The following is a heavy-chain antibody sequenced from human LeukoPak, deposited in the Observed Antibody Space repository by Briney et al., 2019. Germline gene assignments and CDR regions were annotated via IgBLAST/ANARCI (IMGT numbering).Heavy chain of an antibody. Sequence: GGSLRLSCAASGFTFSDYYMSWIRQAPGKGLEWVSYISSSGSTIYYADSVKGRFTISRDSAKNSLYLQMNSLRAEDTAVYYCAREVARYYYDGSGYYYVPAEPLYYFDYWGQGTLVTVSS. CDR1: GFTFSDYY. J-gene: IGHJ4*02. CDR2: ISSSGSTI. D-gene: IGHD3-22*01. CDR3: AREVARYYYDGSGYYYVPAEPLYYFDY. V-gene: IGHV3-11*01.